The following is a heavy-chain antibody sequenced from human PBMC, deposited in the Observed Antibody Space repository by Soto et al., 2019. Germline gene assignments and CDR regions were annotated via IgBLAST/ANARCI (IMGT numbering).Heavy chain of an antibody. CDR3: AREGGLYSGYENNWFDP. V-gene: IGHV3-33*01. Sequence: GGSLRLSCAASGFTFSSYGMHWVRQAPGKGLEWVAVIWYDGSNKYYADSVKGRFTISRDNSKNTLYLQMNSLRAEDTAVYYCAREGGLYSGYENNWFDPWGQGTLVTVSS. D-gene: IGHD5-12*01. CDR2: IWYDGSNK. CDR1: GFTFSSYG. J-gene: IGHJ5*02.